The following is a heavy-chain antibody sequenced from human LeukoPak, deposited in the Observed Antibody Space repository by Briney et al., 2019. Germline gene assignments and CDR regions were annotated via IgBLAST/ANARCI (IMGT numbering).Heavy chain of an antibody. CDR1: GYTFTSYG. CDR2: ISAYNGNT. V-gene: IGHV1-18*01. J-gene: IGHJ4*02. CDR3: ARDAPRNIRGIDY. Sequence: ASVKVSCKASGYTFTSYGISWVPQAPGQGLEWLGWISAYNGNTNYAQKLQGRVTMTTDTSPSTAYMELRSLRSDDTAVYYCARDAPRNIRGIDYWGQGTLVTVSS. D-gene: IGHD1/OR15-1a*01.